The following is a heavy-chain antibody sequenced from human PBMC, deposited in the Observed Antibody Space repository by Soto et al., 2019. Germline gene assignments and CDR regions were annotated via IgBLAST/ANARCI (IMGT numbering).Heavy chain of an antibody. CDR3: ARQQHYDILTGPSYFDY. CDR1: GCSISSYY. CDR2: IYYSGST. V-gene: IGHV4-59*08. J-gene: IGHJ4*02. Sequence: SETLSLTCTVSGCSISSYYWSWIRQPPGKGLEWIGYIYYSGSTNYNPSLKSRVTISVDTSKNQFSLKLSSVTAADTAVYYCARQQHYDILTGPSYFDYWGQGTLVTVSS. D-gene: IGHD3-9*01.